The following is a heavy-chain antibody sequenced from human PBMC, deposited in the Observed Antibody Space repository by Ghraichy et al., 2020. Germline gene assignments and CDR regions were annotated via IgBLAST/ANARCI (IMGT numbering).Heavy chain of an antibody. Sequence: SQTLSLTCAISGDSVSTNSVGWNWIRQSPSRGLEWLGRTYYRSKWYNDYAIYVKSRIIINPDTSKNQFSLQLNSVTPEDTAVYYCARSNWNSFDYWGQGTLVTVSS. J-gene: IGHJ4*02. CDR2: TYYRSKWYN. D-gene: IGHD1-1*01. CDR3: ARSNWNSFDY. V-gene: IGHV6-1*01. CDR1: GDSVSTNSVG.